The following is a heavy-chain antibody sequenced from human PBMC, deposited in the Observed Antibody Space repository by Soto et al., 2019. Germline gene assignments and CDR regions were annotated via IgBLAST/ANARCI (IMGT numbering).Heavy chain of an antibody. Sequence: QVQLVESGGGVVQPGRSLRLSCAASGFTFSSYGMHWVRQAPGKGLEWVAVIWYDGSNKYYADSVKGRFTISRDNSKNTRYLQMNSLRAEDTAVYYCARWRYGSGSYIHGWFDPWGQGTLVTVSS. J-gene: IGHJ5*02. CDR2: IWYDGSNK. V-gene: IGHV3-33*01. CDR3: ARWRYGSGSYIHGWFDP. D-gene: IGHD3-10*01. CDR1: GFTFSSYG.